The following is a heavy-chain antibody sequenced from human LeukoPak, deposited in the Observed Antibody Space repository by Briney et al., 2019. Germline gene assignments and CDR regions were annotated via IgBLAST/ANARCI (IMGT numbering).Heavy chain of an antibody. CDR3: ARVERYSSSWYSRPNYFDY. CDR1: GYTFTCYG. D-gene: IGHD6-13*01. J-gene: IGHJ4*02. Sequence: ASVKVSCKASGYTFTCYGISWVRQAPGQGLEWMGWISAYNGNTNYAQKLQGRVTMTTDTSTSTAYMELRSLRSDDTAVYYCARVERYSSSWYSRPNYFDYWGQGTLVTVSS. CDR2: ISAYNGNT. V-gene: IGHV1-18*01.